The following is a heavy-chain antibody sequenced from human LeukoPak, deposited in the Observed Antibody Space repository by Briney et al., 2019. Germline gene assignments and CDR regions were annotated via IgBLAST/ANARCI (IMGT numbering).Heavy chain of an antibody. CDR2: IGAGGGST. CDR3: AKTPAYYYGSQPFDY. J-gene: IGHJ4*02. Sequence: GGSLRLSCAASGFTFSTSWMHWVRQPPGKGLEWVSGIGAGGGSTYYADPVKGRFTISRDNSKNTLYLQMNSLRVDDTAVYYCAKTPAYYYGSQPFDYWGQGTLVTVSS. V-gene: IGHV3-23*01. D-gene: IGHD3-10*01. CDR1: GFTFSTSW.